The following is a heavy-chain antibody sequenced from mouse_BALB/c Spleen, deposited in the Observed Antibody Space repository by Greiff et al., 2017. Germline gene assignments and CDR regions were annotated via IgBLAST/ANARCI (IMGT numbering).Heavy chain of an antibody. CDR2: INPSNGGT. Sequence: QVQLQQPGAELVTPGASVKLSCKASGYTFTSYYMYWVKQRPGQGLEWIGGINPSNGGTNFNEKFKSKATLTVDKSSSTAYMQLSSLTSEDSAVYYCTRGGYDWFAYWGQGTLVTVSA. J-gene: IGHJ3*01. V-gene: IGHV1S81*02. CDR1: GYTFTSYY. CDR3: TRGGYDWFAY. D-gene: IGHD2-14*01.